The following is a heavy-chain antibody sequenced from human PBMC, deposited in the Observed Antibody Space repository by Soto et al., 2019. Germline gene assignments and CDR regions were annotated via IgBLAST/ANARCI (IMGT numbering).Heavy chain of an antibody. D-gene: IGHD3-16*02. V-gene: IGHV1-24*01. CDR2: FDPEDGET. CDR3: ATDLGYDYIWGSYRPNDAFDI. CDR1: GYTLTELS. J-gene: IGHJ3*02. Sequence: QVQLVQSGAEVKKPGASVKVSCKVSGYTLTELSMHWVRQAPGKGLEWMGGFDPEDGETIYAQKFQGRVTMTEDTSTDTAYMELRSLRSEDTAVYYCATDLGYDYIWGSYRPNDAFDIWGQGTMVTVSS.